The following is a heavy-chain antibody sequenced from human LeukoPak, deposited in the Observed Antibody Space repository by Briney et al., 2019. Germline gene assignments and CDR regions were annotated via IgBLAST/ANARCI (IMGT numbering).Heavy chain of an antibody. J-gene: IGHJ4*02. CDR2: IIPILGIA. D-gene: IGHD3-16*02. V-gene: IGHV1-69*04. Sequence: SVKVSCKASGGTFSSYAISWVRQAPGQGLEWMGRIIPILGIANYAQRFQGRVTITADKSTSTAYMELSSLRSEDTAVYYCARDTRLSAVSNSIDYWGQGTLVTVSS. CDR3: ARDTRLSAVSNSIDY. CDR1: GGTFSSYA.